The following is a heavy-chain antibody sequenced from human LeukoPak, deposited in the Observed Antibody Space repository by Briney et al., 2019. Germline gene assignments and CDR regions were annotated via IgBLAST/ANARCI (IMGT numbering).Heavy chain of an antibody. Sequence: GGSLGLSCAASGFTFSSYSMNWVRQAPGKGLEWVSSISSSSSYIYYVDSVKGRFTISRDNAKNSLYLQMNSLRAEDTAVYYCARSSSPYYYYYYMDVWGKGTMVTVSS. D-gene: IGHD6-13*01. CDR1: GFTFSSYS. CDR2: ISSSSSYI. J-gene: IGHJ6*03. V-gene: IGHV3-21*01. CDR3: ARSSSPYYYYYYMDV.